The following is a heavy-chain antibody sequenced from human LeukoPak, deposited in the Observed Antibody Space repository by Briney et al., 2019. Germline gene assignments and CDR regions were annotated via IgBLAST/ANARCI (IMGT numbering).Heavy chain of an antibody. Sequence: SETLSLTCTVSGGSISSGGYYWSWIRQHPGKGLEWIGYIYYSGSTYYNPSLKSRVTISVDTSKNQFSLKLSSVTAADTAVYYCGSGYYPSMLDYWGQGTLVTVSS. CDR1: GGSISSGGYY. D-gene: IGHD3-22*01. V-gene: IGHV4-31*03. CDR3: GSGYYPSMLDY. J-gene: IGHJ4*02. CDR2: IYYSGST.